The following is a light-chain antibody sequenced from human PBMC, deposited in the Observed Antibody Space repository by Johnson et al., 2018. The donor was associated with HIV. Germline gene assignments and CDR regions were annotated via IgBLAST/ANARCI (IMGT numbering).Light chain of an antibody. J-gene: IGLJ1*01. V-gene: IGLV1-51*01. CDR1: SSNIGRNY. CDR3: GTWDSSLSAGGV. CDR2: DNN. Sequence: QSVLTQPPSVSAAPGQKVTISCSGSSSNIGRNYVSWYQQLPGTAPKLLIFDNNKRPSGIPDRFSASKSGTSATLGITGLQTGDGADYYCGTWDSSLSAGGVFGTGTKVTVL.